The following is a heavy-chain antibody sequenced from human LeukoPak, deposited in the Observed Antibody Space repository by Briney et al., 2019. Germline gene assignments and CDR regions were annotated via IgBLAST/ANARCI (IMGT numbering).Heavy chain of an antibody. CDR3: AREGYNEASSYFDY. V-gene: IGHV4-59*01. J-gene: IGHJ4*02. Sequence: PSETLSLTCTVSGGSISSYCWSWIRQPPGKGLEWIGYIYYSGSTNYNPSLKSRVTISVDTSKNQFSLKLSSVTAADTAVYYCAREGYNEASSYFDYWGQGTLVTVSS. CDR2: IYYSGST. CDR1: GGSISSYC. D-gene: IGHD5-24*01.